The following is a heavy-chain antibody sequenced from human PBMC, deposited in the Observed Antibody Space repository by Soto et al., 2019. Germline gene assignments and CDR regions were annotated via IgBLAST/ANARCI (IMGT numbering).Heavy chain of an antibody. J-gene: IGHJ4*02. V-gene: IGHV1-3*01. CDR1: GYTFTTYA. CDR3: ARVPPLGTLGNFYLQHSVS. D-gene: IGHD3-16*01. Sequence: ASVKVSCKSSGYTFTTYAIHWVRQAPGQRLQWMGWINAGSGNTKYSQDFQGRVTFTRDTAATTTFMELSSLRSEDTAVYYCARVPPLGTLGNFYLQHSVSWGQGTLVTVSS. CDR2: INAGSGNT.